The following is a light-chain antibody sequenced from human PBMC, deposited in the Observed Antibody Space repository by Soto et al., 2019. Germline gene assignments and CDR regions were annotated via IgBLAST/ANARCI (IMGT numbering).Light chain of an antibody. J-gene: IGKJ1*01. Sequence: DIQMTQSPTTLPTFLGXILTIPCRASQSISSYLNWHQQKPGKAPKLLIYDASSLESGVPSRFSGSGSGTEFTLTISSLQPDDFATYYCQQYNSYPRTFGQGTKVDIK. CDR3: QQYNSYPRT. CDR1: QSISSY. V-gene: IGKV1-5*01. CDR2: DAS.